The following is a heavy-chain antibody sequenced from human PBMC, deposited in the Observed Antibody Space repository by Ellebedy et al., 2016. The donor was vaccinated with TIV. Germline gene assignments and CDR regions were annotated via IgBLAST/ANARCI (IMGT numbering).Heavy chain of an antibody. CDR3: ARGCEMRDYYGSGSTPFDY. D-gene: IGHD3-10*01. J-gene: IGHJ4*02. V-gene: IGHV4-30-4*01. CDR2: IYYSGST. CDR1: GGSISSGDYY. Sequence: MPSETLSLTCTVSGGSISSGDYYWSWIRQPPGKGLEWIGYIYYSGSTYYNPSLKSRVTISVDTSKNQFSLKLSSVTAADTAVYYCARGCEMRDYYGSGSTPFDYWGQGTLVTVSS.